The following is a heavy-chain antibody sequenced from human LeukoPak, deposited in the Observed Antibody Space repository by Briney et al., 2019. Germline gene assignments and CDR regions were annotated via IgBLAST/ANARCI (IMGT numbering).Heavy chain of an antibody. CDR3: ARATGPYSSGWYDRYYYMDV. CDR1: GGTFSNYA. D-gene: IGHD6-19*01. Sequence: ASVKVSCKASGGTFSNYAISWVRQAPGQGLEWMGGIIPIFGTANYAQKFRGRVTITADKSTSTAYMELSSLRSEDTAVYYCARATGPYSSGWYDRYYYMDVWGKGTTVTISS. V-gene: IGHV1-69*06. J-gene: IGHJ6*03. CDR2: IIPIFGTA.